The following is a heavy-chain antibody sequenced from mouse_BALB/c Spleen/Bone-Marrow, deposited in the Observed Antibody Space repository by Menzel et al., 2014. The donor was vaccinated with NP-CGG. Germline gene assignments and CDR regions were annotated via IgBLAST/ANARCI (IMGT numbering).Heavy chain of an antibody. Sequence: EVQLQQSGPDLVKPSQSLSLTCTVTGYSITSGYSWHWIRQFPGNKLAWMGYIHYSGSTNYNPSLKSRISITRDTSKNQFFLQLNSATTEDTATYYCARSRRQLGLPFDYWGQGTTLTVSS. V-gene: IGHV3-1*02. CDR3: ARSRRQLGLPFDY. J-gene: IGHJ2*01. D-gene: IGHD3-2*01. CDR2: IHYSGST. CDR1: GYSITSGYS.